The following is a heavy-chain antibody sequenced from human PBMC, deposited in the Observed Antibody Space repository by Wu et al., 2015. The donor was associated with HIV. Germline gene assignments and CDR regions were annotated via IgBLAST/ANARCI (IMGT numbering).Heavy chain of an antibody. D-gene: IGHD3-9*01. J-gene: IGHJ4*02. Sequence: QVLLVQSGAEVKEPGASVKVSCRASGYTLTDNYLHWLRQAPGQGPEWMGWINPKSGGTDFAQKFHGRVAVTRDTSTGTAYMELIRLTSDDTAVYYCARAVTTGYSPFDYWGQGTLVTVSS. CDR2: INPKSGGT. CDR1: GYTLTDNY. CDR3: ARAVTTGYSPFDY. V-gene: IGHV1-2*02.